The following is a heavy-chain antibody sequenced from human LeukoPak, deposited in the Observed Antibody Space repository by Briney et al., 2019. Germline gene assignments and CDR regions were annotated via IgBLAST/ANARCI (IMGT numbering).Heavy chain of an antibody. CDR3: ARGDYDYVWGSYRSPYYFDY. J-gene: IGHJ4*02. Sequence: GGSLRLPCAASGFTFSSYAMSWVRQAPGKGLAGVSAISGSGGSTYYADSVKGRFTISRDNSKNTLYLQMNSLRAEDTAVYYCARGDYDYVWGSYRSPYYFDYWGQGTLVTVSS. V-gene: IGHV3-23*01. CDR2: ISGSGGST. CDR1: GFTFSSYA. D-gene: IGHD3-16*02.